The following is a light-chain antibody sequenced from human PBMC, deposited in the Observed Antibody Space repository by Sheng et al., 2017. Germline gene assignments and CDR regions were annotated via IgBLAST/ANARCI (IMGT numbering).Light chain of an antibody. V-gene: IGKV3-11*01. CDR3: QQRSNWYT. Sequence: VLTQSPATLSLSPGERATLSCRASQSVSSYLAWYQQRPGQAPRLLIYDASNRATGIPARFSGSGSGTDFTLTISSLEPEDFAVYYCQQRSNWYTFGQGTKLEIK. J-gene: IGKJ2*01. CDR1: QSVSSY. CDR2: DAS.